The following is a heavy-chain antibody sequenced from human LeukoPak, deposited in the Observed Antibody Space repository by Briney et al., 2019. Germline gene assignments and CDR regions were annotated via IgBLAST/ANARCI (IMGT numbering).Heavy chain of an antibody. CDR2: IYPGDSDT. CDR3: ARSGTIATRRNYIDY. V-gene: IGHV5-51*01. CDR1: GYSFPTYW. Sequence: GESLKISCKGSGYSFPTYWIGWVRQMPVKGLEWMGIIYPGDSDTRYSPSFEGEVTISADKSISTAYLQWSSLKASDPAMYYCARSGTIATRRNYIDYWGQGTLVTVSS. J-gene: IGHJ4*02. D-gene: IGHD6-6*01.